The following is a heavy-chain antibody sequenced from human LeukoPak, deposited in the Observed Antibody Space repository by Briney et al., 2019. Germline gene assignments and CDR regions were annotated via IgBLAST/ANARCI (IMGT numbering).Heavy chain of an antibody. D-gene: IGHD3-22*01. CDR3: ARGPYDHYDTTGSYSPLDN. V-gene: IGHV3-48*03. J-gene: IGHJ4*02. CDR2: ISSSVTTI. Sequence: GGSLRLSCTASGFTFSSYNMNWVRQAPGKGLEWVSYISSSVTTIYYADSVKGRFTISRDTANNSVDLEMHSLRAEDTAVYYCARGPYDHYDTTGSYSPLDNWGQGTLVTVSS. CDR1: GFTFSSYN.